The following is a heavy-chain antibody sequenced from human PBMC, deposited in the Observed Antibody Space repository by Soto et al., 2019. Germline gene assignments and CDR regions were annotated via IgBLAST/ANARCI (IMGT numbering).Heavy chain of an antibody. Sequence: SVKVSCKASGGTFSSYTISWVRQAPGQGLEWMGRIIPILGIANYAQKFQGRVTITADKSTSTAYMELSSLRSEDTAVYYCARTYCSGGSCSGQTSYYYGMDVWAQGTTVTVSS. V-gene: IGHV1-69*02. CDR3: ARTYCSGGSCSGQTSYYYGMDV. D-gene: IGHD2-15*01. J-gene: IGHJ6*02. CDR2: IIPILGIA. CDR1: GGTFSSYT.